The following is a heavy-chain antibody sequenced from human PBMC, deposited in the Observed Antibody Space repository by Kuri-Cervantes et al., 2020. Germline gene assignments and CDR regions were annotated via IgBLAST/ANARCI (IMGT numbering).Heavy chain of an antibody. J-gene: IGHJ4*02. CDR3: AREGNYYDSSGLDY. Sequence: LSLTCAASGFTFSDYYMSWIRQAPGKGLEWVSYISSSGSTIYYADSVKGRFTISRDNSKNTLYLQMNSLRAEDTAVYYCAREGNYYDSSGLDYWGQGTLVTVSS. CDR2: ISSSGSTI. CDR1: GFTFSDYY. D-gene: IGHD3-22*01. V-gene: IGHV3-11*04.